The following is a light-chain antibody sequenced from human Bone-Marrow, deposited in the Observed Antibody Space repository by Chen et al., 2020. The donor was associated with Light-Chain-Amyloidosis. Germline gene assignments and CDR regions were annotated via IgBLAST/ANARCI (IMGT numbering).Light chain of an antibody. V-gene: IGLV2-14*03. CDR2: DVS. J-gene: IGLJ3*02. CDR3: TSYRSGSTPVM. CDR1: SNDVGGYTY. Sequence: QSALTQPASVSGSPGQSITISCTGTSNDVGGYTYVSWYQQHPGKAPKLLIYDVSNRPSGVSNRFSGSKSGNTASLTISGLQAEDEAHYYCTSYRSGSTPVMFGGGTKVTVL.